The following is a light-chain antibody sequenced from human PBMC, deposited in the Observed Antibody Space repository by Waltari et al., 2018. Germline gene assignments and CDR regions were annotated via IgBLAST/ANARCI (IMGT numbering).Light chain of an antibody. CDR2: GAS. J-gene: IGKJ1*01. CDR1: QSVSRT. Sequence: LSCRASQSVSRTLAWYQQKPGQAPRLLIYGASNRATGIPDRFSGSGSGTDFSLTISRLEPEDFAVYYCQHYVRLPVTFGQGTKVEIK. CDR3: QHYVRLPVT. V-gene: IGKV3-20*01.